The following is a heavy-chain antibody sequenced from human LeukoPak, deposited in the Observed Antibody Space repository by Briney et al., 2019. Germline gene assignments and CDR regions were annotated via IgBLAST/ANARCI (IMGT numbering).Heavy chain of an antibody. CDR1: GDTFTGYY. Sequence: GASVKVSCKASGDTFTGYYMHWVRQAPGQGLEWMRWIHPNTGGTNYAQKFQGRVTMTRDTSISTAYMELSRLRSDDTAVYYCARAHRRGYCSSTSCYGNWFDPWGQGTLVTVSS. D-gene: IGHD2-2*01. CDR3: ARAHRRGYCSSTSCYGNWFDP. CDR2: IHPNTGGT. J-gene: IGHJ5*02. V-gene: IGHV1-2*02.